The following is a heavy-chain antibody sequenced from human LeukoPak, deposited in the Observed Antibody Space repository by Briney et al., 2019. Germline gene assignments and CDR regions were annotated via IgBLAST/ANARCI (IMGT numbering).Heavy chain of an antibody. CDR1: GFTFSSYG. J-gene: IGHJ4*02. D-gene: IGHD1-26*01. CDR2: ITSSSSYT. V-gene: IGHV3-21*01. CDR3: ARARGSYYVGSDY. Sequence: NPGGSLRLSCAASGFTFSSYGMNWVRQAPGKGLEWVSSITSSSSYTYYADSVKGRFTISRDNAKNSLYLQMDSLRAEDTAVYYCARARGSYYVGSDYWGQGTLVTVSS.